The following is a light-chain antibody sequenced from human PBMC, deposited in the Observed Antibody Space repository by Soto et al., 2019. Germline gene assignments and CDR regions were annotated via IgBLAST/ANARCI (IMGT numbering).Light chain of an antibody. CDR1: NSDVGTYNY. J-gene: IGLJ2*01. Sequence: QSALTHPASVPGSPGQSVTSSCTGSNSDVGTYNYVSWHHQHTGQAPKFVVYDVSDRPTGVSDRFSGSKSGNTDSLTISGLQAEDEADYYGSSYTTSSTLVFGGGTKLTVL. CDR2: DVS. CDR3: SSYTTSSTLV. V-gene: IGLV2-14*01.